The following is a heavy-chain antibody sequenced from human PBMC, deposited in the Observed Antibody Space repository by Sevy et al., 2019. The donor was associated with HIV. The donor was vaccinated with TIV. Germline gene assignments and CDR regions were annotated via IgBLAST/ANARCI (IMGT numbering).Heavy chain of an antibody. J-gene: IGHJ4*02. CDR1: GGSISSYY. D-gene: IGHD6-13*01. Sequence: SETLSLTCTVSGGSISSYYWSWIRQPPGKGLEWIGYIYYSGSTNYNPSLKSRVTISVDTSKNQFSLKLSSVTAADTAVYYCASSIAAAGSLDYLGQGTLVTVSS. CDR3: ASSIAAAGSLDY. V-gene: IGHV4-59*01. CDR2: IYYSGST.